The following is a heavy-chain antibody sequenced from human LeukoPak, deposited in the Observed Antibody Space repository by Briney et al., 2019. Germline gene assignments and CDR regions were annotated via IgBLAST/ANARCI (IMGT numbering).Heavy chain of an antibody. D-gene: IGHD1-7*01. J-gene: IGHJ5*02. CDR3: AKERGWNYGFDP. Sequence: GGSLRLSCAASGFTFDDYAMHWVRQAPGKGLEWVSLISGDGGSTYYADSVKGRFTISRDNSKSSLYLQMNSLRTEDTALYYCAKERGWNYGFDPWGQGTLVTVSS. CDR2: ISGDGGST. CDR1: GFTFDDYA. V-gene: IGHV3-43*02.